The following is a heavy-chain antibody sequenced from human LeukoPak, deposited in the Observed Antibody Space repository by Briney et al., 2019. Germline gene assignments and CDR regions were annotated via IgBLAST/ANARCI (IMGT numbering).Heavy chain of an antibody. CDR3: ARDHGFSGGSYFDTFDI. J-gene: IGHJ3*02. V-gene: IGHV1-18*01. CDR2: ISGYNDDT. Sequence: ASVKVSCKASGYIFTTYGISWVRQAPRQGLEWMGWISGYNDDTNYAQKLQGRVTMTTDTSTSTAYMELRSLTSDDTAVYYCARDHGFSGGSYFDTFDIWGRGTMVTVSS. D-gene: IGHD1-26*01. CDR1: GYIFTTYG.